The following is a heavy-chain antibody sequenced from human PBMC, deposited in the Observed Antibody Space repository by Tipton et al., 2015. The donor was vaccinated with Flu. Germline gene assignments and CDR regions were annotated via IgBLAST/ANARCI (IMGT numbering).Heavy chain of an antibody. D-gene: IGHD6-19*01. V-gene: IGHV4-39*01. Sequence: LRLSCTVSGGSISSSSYYWGWIRQPPGKGLEWIGSIYYSGSTYYNPSLKSRVTISVDTSKNQFSLKLSSVAAADTAVYYCARHVPMVISGLEVAVANWFDPWGQGTLVTVSS. CDR3: ARHVPMVISGLEVAVANWFDP. CDR1: GGSISSSSYY. CDR2: IYYSGST. J-gene: IGHJ5*02.